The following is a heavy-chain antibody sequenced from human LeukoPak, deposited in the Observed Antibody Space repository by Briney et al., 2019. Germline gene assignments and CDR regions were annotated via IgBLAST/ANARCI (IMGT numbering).Heavy chain of an antibody. J-gene: IGHJ5*02. V-gene: IGHV4-59*01. CDR1: GGSISSYY. CDR3: ARTHYDFWSGYGGFDP. D-gene: IGHD3-3*01. CDR2: IYYSGNVYYSGST. Sequence: PSETLSLTCTVSGGSISSYYWSWIRQPPGKGLEWLGYIYYSGNVYYSGSTNYNPSLKSRITISADTSKNQFSLNLSSVTAADTAVYYCARTHYDFWSGYGGFDPWGQGTLVTVSS.